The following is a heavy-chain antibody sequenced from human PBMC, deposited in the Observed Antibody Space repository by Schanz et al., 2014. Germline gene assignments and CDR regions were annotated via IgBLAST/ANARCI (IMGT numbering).Heavy chain of an antibody. CDR1: GFTFSGYG. D-gene: IGHD5-12*01. Sequence: VQLVESGGGLVKPGGSLRLSCAASGFTFSGYGMHWVRQAPGKGLEWVAIISYDGRHKNYADSVKGRFTISRDNSKNTLHLQMNSLRVEDTAIYYCAKDMARGGYNWVFDSWGQGTLVTVSS. J-gene: IGHJ4*02. CDR2: ISYDGRHK. V-gene: IGHV3-30*18. CDR3: AKDMARGGYNWVFDS.